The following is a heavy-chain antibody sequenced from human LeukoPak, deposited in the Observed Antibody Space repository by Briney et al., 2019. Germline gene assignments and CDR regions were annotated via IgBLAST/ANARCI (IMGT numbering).Heavy chain of an antibody. V-gene: IGHV1-2*02. CDR3: ARGITIFGVVPHYYFDY. CDR1: GYTFTDYY. CDR2: INSNSGGT. J-gene: IGHJ4*02. Sequence: ASVKVSCKATGYTFTDYYMHWVRQAPGQGLEWMGWINSNSGGTNYEQKFKGRVTMTRDTSISTAYMELSRLRSDDTAVYYCARGITIFGVVPHYYFDYWGQGTLVTVSS. D-gene: IGHD3-3*01.